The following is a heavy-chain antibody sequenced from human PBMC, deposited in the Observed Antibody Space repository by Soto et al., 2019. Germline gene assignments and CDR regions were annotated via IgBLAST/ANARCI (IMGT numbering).Heavy chain of an antibody. CDR3: ARVCGKTVAGFCYFDY. D-gene: IGHD6-19*01. CDR1: GYTFTSYA. V-gene: IGHV1-3*01. Sequence: ASVKVACKASGYTFTSYAMHWVLQAPGQRLEWMGWINAGNGNTKYSQKFQGRVTITRDTSASTAYMELSSLRSEDTAVYYCARVCGKTVAGFCYFDYLGQGNLLTVSS. CDR2: INAGNGNT. J-gene: IGHJ4*02.